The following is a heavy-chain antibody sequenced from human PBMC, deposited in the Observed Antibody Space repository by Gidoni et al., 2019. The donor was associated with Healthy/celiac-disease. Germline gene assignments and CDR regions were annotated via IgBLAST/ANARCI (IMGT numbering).Heavy chain of an antibody. CDR1: GFTFSSFA. D-gene: IGHD4-17*01. CDR3: ARDRDYHFDY. Sequence: QVQLVESGGGVVQPGRSLRLSCAASGFTFSSFAMHRVRQAPGKGLEWVAVISYDGSNKYYADSVKGRFTISRDNSKNTLYLQMNSLRAEDTAVYYCARDRDYHFDYWGQGTLVTVSS. V-gene: IGHV3-30-3*01. CDR2: ISYDGSNK. J-gene: IGHJ4*02.